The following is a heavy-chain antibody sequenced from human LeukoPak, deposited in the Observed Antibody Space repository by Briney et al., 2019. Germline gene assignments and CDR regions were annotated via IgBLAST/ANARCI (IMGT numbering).Heavy chain of an antibody. V-gene: IGHV4-34*01. Sequence: PSETLSLTCAVYGGSFSGYYWSWIRQPPGKGLEWIGEINHSGSTNYNPSLKSRVTISVDTSKNQFSLKLSSVTAADTAVYYCASLYCSSTSCWIDYWGQGTLVTVSS. CDR3: ASLYCSSTSCWIDY. CDR2: INHSGST. J-gene: IGHJ4*02. CDR1: GGSFSGYY. D-gene: IGHD2-2*01.